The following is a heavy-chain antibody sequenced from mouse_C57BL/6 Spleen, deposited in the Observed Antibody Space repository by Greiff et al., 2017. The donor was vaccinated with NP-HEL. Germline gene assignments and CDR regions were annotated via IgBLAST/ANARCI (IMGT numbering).Heavy chain of an antibody. V-gene: IGHV1-55*01. J-gene: IGHJ1*03. CDR2: IYPGSGST. CDR3: ARAYGSSWYFDV. CDR1: GYTFTSYW. Sequence: QVQLQQPGAELVKPGASVKMSCKASGYTFTSYWITWVKQRPGQGLAWIGDIYPGSGSTNYNEKFKSKATLTVDTSSSTAYMQLSSLTSEDSAVYYCARAYGSSWYFDVWGTGTTVTVSS. D-gene: IGHD1-1*01.